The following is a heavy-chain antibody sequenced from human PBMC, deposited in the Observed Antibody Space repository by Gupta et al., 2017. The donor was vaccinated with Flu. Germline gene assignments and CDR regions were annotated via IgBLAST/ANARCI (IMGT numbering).Heavy chain of an antibody. Sequence: QVQLVESWGAVVQPGGSLRLSCATSGFTFSNYGMHWLRQAPGKGPEWVAVTWHDGSNYYYLQSGRSRFTIARDNSRNKVFLEMSRLGVEDTGVYYCTRRGRGGEFDAFHMWGQGTMVTVSS. CDR2: TWHDGSNY. CDR1: GFTFSNYG. J-gene: IGHJ3*02. D-gene: IGHD2-21*01. CDR3: TRRGRGGEFDAFHM. V-gene: IGHV3-33*01.